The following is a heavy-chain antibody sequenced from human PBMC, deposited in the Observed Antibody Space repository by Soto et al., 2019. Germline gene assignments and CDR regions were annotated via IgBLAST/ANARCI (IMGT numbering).Heavy chain of an antibody. CDR1: GGSISSGDYY. CDR3: ARPSTVSYGMDV. V-gene: IGHV4-30-4*01. J-gene: IGHJ6*02. Sequence: SETLSLTCTVSGGSISSGDYYWSWIRQPPGKGLEWVGYIYYSGSTYYNPSLKSRVTISVDTSKNQFSLKLSSVTAADTAVYYCARPSTVSYGMDVWGQGTTVTVSS. CDR2: IYYSGST. D-gene: IGHD4-17*01.